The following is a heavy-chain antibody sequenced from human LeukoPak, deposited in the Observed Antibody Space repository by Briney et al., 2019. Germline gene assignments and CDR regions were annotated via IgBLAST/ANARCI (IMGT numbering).Heavy chain of an antibody. D-gene: IGHD2-2*01. CDR3: ARYRSSTSCSPGIYYFDY. CDR1: GGSISSGDYY. Sequence: PSQTLSLTCTVSGGSISSGDYYWSWIRQPPGKGLEWIGYIYYSGSTYYNPSLKSRVTISVDTSKNQFSLKLSSVTAADTAVYYCARYRSSTSCSPGIYYFDYWGQGTLVTVSS. V-gene: IGHV4-30-4*01. CDR2: IYYSGST. J-gene: IGHJ4*02.